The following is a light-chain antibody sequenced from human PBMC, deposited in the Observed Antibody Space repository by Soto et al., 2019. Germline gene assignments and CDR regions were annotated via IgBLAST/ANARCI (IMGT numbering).Light chain of an antibody. CDR2: EDN. V-gene: IGLV6-57*03. Sequence: NFMLTQPHSVSESPGKTVTISCTRSSGNIASNYVQWYQQRPGSAPTTVIYEDNQRPSGVPDRFSGSIHSSSNSAALTISGLKTEDEADYYCQSYDDSHQVFGGGTKLTVL. CDR1: SGNIASNY. J-gene: IGLJ3*02. CDR3: QSYDDSHQV.